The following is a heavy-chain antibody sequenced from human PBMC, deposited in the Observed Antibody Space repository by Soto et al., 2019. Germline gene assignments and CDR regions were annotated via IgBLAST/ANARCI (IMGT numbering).Heavy chain of an antibody. J-gene: IGHJ6*03. CDR2: INPSGGST. CDR1: GYTFTSYY. Sequence: GASVKVSCKASGYTFTSYYMHWVRQAPGQGLEWMGIINPSGGSTSYAQKFQGRVTMTADKSTSTAYMELSSLRSEDTAVYYCARDRCSGGSCYPYYYYYMDVWGKGTTVTVSS. D-gene: IGHD2-15*01. CDR3: ARDRCSGGSCYPYYYYYMDV. V-gene: IGHV1-46*01.